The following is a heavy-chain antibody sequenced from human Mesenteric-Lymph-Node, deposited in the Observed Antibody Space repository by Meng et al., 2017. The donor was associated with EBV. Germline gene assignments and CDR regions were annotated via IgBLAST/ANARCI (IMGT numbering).Heavy chain of an antibody. CDR2: IYYSGST. D-gene: IGHD2-15*01. J-gene: IGHJ4*02. V-gene: IGHV4-30-4*01. CDR1: GGSISNSDYY. CDR3: ARVGYCSGGSCSFRYFDY. Sequence: LLNPSQPLSLTSLVSGGSISNSDYYWSWIRQPPGKGLEWIGYIYYSGSTYYNPSLKSRVTISVDTSKNQFSLKLSSVTAADTAVHYCARVGYCSGGSCSFRYFDYWGQGILVTVSS.